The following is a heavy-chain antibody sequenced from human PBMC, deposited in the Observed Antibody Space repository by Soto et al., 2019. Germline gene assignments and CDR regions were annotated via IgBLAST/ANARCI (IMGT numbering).Heavy chain of an antibody. Sequence: QVQLVQSGAEVKKPGSSEKVSCKASGGSFSSYIFTWVRQAPEQGLEWMGRIIPVLGVEYYAQKFQGRVTITADKSTNTAYMELSSLRSEDTAVYYCAKSPTPGSATASYYGMDVWGLGTTVTVSS. J-gene: IGHJ6*02. V-gene: IGHV1-69*02. CDR3: AKSPTPGSATASYYGMDV. CDR2: IIPVLGVE. CDR1: GGSFSSYI. D-gene: IGHD2-21*02.